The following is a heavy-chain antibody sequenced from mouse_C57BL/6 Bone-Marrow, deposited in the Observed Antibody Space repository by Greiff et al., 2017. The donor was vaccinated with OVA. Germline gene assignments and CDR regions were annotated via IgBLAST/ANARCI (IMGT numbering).Heavy chain of an antibody. Sequence: QVQLQQPGAELVKPGASVKLSCKASGYTFTSYWMHWVKQRPGQGLEWIGMIHPNSGSTNYNEKFKSKATLTVDKSSSTAYMQRSSLTSEGSAVYYWASPLPDGNVNWDGAFDYWGQGTTLTVSS. J-gene: IGHJ2*01. CDR1: GYTFTSYW. CDR3: ASPLPDGNVNWDGAFDY. V-gene: IGHV1-64*01. D-gene: IGHD4-1*01. CDR2: IHPNSGST.